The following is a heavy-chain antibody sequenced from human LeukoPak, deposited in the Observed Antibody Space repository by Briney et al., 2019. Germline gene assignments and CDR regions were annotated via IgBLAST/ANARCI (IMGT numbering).Heavy chain of an antibody. CDR2: IYHSGST. J-gene: IGHJ4*02. CDR1: GGSISSGGYS. V-gene: IGHV4-30-2*01. D-gene: IGHD1-26*01. Sequence: PSETLSLTCAVSGGSISSGGYSWSWIRQPPGKGLEWIGYIYHSGSTYYNPSLKSRVTISVDRSKNQFSLKLSSVTAADTAVYHCGRGLRYSESYVVEYWGLGTLVTVSS. CDR3: GRGLRYSESYVVEY.